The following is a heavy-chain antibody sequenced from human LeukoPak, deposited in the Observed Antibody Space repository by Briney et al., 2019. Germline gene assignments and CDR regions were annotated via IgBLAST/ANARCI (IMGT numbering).Heavy chain of an antibody. V-gene: IGHV1-2*02. CDR2: INPNSGGT. CDR3: ARGDTAMVTSHFDY. CDR1: GYTFTGYY. J-gene: IGHJ4*02. Sequence: GASVKVSFKASGYTFTGYYMHWVRQAPGQGLEWMGWINPNSGGTNYAQKIQGRVTMTRDTSISTAYMELSRLRSDDTAVYYCARGDTAMVTSHFDYWGQGTLVTVSS. D-gene: IGHD5-18*01.